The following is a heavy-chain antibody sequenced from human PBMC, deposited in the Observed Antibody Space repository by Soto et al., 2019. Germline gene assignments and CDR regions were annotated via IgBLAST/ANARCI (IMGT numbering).Heavy chain of an antibody. Sequence: QVQLVESGGGLVQPGGSLRLSCAASGFTFSDYYMSWIRQAPGKGLEWVSYISNSGRTLYYADSMKGRFTISRDNARNSLFLQMNSLRSDHTAVYYCARDLVAVSGGVYSSSSGGYFFDFWGQGTLVTVSS. J-gene: IGHJ4*02. CDR3: ARDLVAVSGGVYSSSSGGYFFDF. CDR2: ISNSGRTL. V-gene: IGHV3-11*01. CDR1: GFTFSDYY. D-gene: IGHD6-6*01.